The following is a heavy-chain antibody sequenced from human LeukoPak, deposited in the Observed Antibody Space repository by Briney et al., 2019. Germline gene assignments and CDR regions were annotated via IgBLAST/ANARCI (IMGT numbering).Heavy chain of an antibody. V-gene: IGHV1-2*02. D-gene: IGHD3-22*01. J-gene: IGHJ4*02. CDR3: ARERGDSSGYVDY. CDR1: GYTFTGYY. Sequence: ASVKVSCKASGYTFTGYYMHWVRQAPGQGLEWMGWINPNSGGTNYAQKFQGRVTMTRDTSISTAYMELSRLRSDDTAVYYCARERGDSSGYVDYWGQGTLVTVSS. CDR2: INPNSGGT.